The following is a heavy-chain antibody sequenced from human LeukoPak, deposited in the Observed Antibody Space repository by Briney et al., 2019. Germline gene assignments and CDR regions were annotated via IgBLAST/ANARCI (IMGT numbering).Heavy chain of an antibody. V-gene: IGHV3-23*01. CDR1: GFSFSSYA. CDR3: AKGKVNHLGGLDY. J-gene: IGHJ4*02. Sequence: GGSLRLSCAASGFSFSSYAMSWVRQAPGKGLEWVSTVTASGGETYYADSVKGRFVISRDNSTKKIYLQMDSLRGDDTAIYYCAKGKVNHLGGLDYWGQGTLVPVSS. D-gene: IGHD1-14*01. CDR2: VTASGGET.